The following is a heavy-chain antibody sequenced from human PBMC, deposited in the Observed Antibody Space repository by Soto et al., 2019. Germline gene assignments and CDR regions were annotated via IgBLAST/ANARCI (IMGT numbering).Heavy chain of an antibody. CDR1: GFSLSSSGMR. Sequence: SGPTLVNPTQTLRLTCTFSGFSLSSSGMRVSWIRQPPGKALEWPARIDWDDDKYYSTSLRTRLTISKDTSKNQVVLTMTNMDPVDTATYYCAKTGTDGSWFDPWGQGTLVTVSS. CDR3: AKTGTDGSWFDP. D-gene: IGHD1-1*01. V-gene: IGHV2-70*04. CDR2: IDWDDDK. J-gene: IGHJ5*02.